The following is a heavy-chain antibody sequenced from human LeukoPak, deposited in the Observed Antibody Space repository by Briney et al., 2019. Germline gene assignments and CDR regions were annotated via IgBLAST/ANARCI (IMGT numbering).Heavy chain of an antibody. J-gene: IGHJ4*02. V-gene: IGHV1-18*01. CDR1: GYTFTSYG. CDR2: ISAYNGNT. CDR3: ARDNFVHNIVVVPAAMSNWAGYSYGIDY. Sequence: ASEKVSCKASGYTFTSYGISWVRQAPGQGLEWMGWISAYNGNTNYAQKLQGRVTMTTDTSTSTAYMELRSLRSDDTAVYYCARDNFVHNIVVVPAAMSNWAGYSYGIDYWGQGTLVTVSS. D-gene: IGHD2-2*01.